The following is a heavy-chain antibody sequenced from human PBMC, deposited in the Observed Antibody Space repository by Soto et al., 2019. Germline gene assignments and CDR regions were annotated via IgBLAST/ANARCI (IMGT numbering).Heavy chain of an antibody. Sequence: PGRSLRLSCVASGFTFSSYAMSWVRQTPRKGLEWVSSIVGSGGRTYYADSVQGRFTISRDNSKNTLYLQMNSLGAEDTAIFYCAKAPVPDYTAYGSCVFELWGRGTLVTVSS. V-gene: IGHV3-23*01. J-gene: IGHJ1*01. D-gene: IGHD4-4*01. CDR1: GFTFSSYA. CDR3: AKAPVPDYTAYGSCVFEL. CDR2: IVGSGGRT.